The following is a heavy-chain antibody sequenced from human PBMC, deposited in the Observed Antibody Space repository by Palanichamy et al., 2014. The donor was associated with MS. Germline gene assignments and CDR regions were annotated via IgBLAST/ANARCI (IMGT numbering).Heavy chain of an antibody. CDR1: GFTFSSYN. V-gene: IGHV3-21*01. Sequence: EVQLVEAGGGLSSRGGPVRLSCAASGFTFSSYNMNWVRQAPGKGLEWVSSISLASSYIYYADSVKGRFTISRDNAKNSLYLQMNSLRAEDTAVYYCAKVGGIVGASYGPFDYWGQGTLVTVSS. D-gene: IGHD1-26*01. J-gene: IGHJ4*02. CDR2: ISLASSYI. CDR3: AKVGGIVGASYGPFDY.